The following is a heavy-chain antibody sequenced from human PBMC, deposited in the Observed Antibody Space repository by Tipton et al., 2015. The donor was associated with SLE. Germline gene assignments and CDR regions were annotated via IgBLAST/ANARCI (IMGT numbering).Heavy chain of an antibody. CDR1: GDSIGSGGYF. V-gene: IGHV4-31*03. CDR3: ANYHYDATGSQSVKY. J-gene: IGHJ4*02. D-gene: IGHD3-22*01. Sequence: TLSLTCTVSGDSIGSGGYFWNWIRQHPGKGLEWIGYIYYSENTYYNPSLKSRVTISVDTSKNHFSLNLSSVTAADTAVYYYANYHYDATGSQSVKYWGQGALVTVSS. CDR2: IYYSENT.